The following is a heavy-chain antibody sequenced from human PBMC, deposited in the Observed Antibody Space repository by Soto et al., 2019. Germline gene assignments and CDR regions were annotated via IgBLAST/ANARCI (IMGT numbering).Heavy chain of an antibody. CDR3: ARVPDTAMVPNSYYFDY. Sequence: GGSLRLSCAASGFTFSDYYMSWIRQAPGKGLEWVSYISSSSGYTNYADSVKGRFTISRDNAKNSLYLQMNSLRAEDTAVYYCARVPDTAMVPNSYYFDYWGQGTLVTVSS. CDR1: GFTFSDYY. D-gene: IGHD5-18*01. CDR2: ISSSSGYT. V-gene: IGHV3-11*06. J-gene: IGHJ4*02.